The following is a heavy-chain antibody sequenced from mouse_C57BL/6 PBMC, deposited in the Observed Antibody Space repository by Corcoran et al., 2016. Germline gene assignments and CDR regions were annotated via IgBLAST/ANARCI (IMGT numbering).Heavy chain of an antibody. D-gene: IGHD1-1*01. CDR2: INTYSGVP. V-gene: IGHV9-3*01. CDR3: ARQGTTVVATRYFDV. J-gene: IGHJ1*03. CDR1: GYTFTTYG. Sequence: QIQLVQSGPELKKPGETVKISCKASGYTFTTYGMSWVKQAPGKGLKWMGWINTYSGVPTYADDFKGRFAFSLETSASTAYLQINNLKNEDTATYFCARQGTTVVATRYFDVWGTGTTVTVSS.